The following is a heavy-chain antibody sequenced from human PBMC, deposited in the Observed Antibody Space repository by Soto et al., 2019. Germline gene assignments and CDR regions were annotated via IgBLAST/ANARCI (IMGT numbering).Heavy chain of an antibody. D-gene: IGHD3-10*01. Sequence: GGSLRLSCTASGFSSSNYEMNWIRQAPGKGLEWVSHISTTGTSPYYADSARGRFTVSRDTANNSIYLQMNSLRAEDTALYYCARDGHRGPSDAFDVWGQGTMVTVSS. J-gene: IGHJ3*01. CDR1: GFSSSNYE. V-gene: IGHV3-48*03. CDR2: ISTTGTSP. CDR3: ARDGHRGPSDAFDV.